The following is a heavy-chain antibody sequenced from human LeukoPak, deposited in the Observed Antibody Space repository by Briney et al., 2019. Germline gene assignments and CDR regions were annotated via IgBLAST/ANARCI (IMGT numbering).Heavy chain of an antibody. V-gene: IGHV4-4*08. J-gene: IGHJ3*02. CDR2: VYASGAT. CDR3: FDI. Sequence: SETLSLTCTVSGGSITNYYWSWIRQPPGEGLEWIGYVYASGATSSNPPLKSRVTISVDTSKNQFSLKLSSVTAADTAVYYTFDIWGQGTVVAVSS. CDR1: GGSITNYY.